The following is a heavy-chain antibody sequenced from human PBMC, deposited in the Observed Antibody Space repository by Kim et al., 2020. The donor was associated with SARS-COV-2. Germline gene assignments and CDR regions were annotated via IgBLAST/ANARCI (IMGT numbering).Heavy chain of an antibody. D-gene: IGHD6-19*01. V-gene: IGHV3-74*01. Sequence: YADSVKGRFTISRDNAKNTLYLQMNSLRAEDTAVYYCARRQFSSGWYYFNYWGQGTLVTVSS. J-gene: IGHJ4*02. CDR3: ARRQFSSGWYYFNY.